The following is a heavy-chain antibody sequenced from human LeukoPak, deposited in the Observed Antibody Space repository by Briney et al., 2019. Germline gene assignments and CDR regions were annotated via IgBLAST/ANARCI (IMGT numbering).Heavy chain of an antibody. J-gene: IGHJ4*02. CDR3: ARWGSGSPLDY. D-gene: IGHD3-10*01. CDR1: GGSITNYY. Sequence: SETLSLTCTVSGGSITNYYWSWIRQPPGKGLEWIGYIHYSGSTKYKSSLKSRVTISVDTSKNQFSLKLSSVTAADTAVYYCARWGSGSPLDYWGQGTLATVSS. CDR2: IHYSGST. V-gene: IGHV4-59*12.